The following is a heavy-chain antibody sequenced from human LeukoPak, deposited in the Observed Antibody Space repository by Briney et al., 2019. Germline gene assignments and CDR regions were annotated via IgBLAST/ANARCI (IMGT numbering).Heavy chain of an antibody. CDR1: GGPISSGSYY. Sequence: PSETLSPTCPVSGGPISSGSYYWSWIRQPAGEGLEWVGRIYTSGSTNYNPSLKSRVTISVDTSKNQFSLKLSSVTAADTAVYYCARTTVVTGGAFDIWGQGTMVTVSS. CDR3: ARTTVVTGGAFDI. CDR2: IYTSGST. V-gene: IGHV4-61*02. J-gene: IGHJ3*02. D-gene: IGHD4-23*01.